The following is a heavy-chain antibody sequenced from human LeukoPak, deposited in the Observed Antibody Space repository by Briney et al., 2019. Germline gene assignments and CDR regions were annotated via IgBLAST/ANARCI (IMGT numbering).Heavy chain of an antibody. D-gene: IGHD3-3*01. J-gene: IGHJ4*02. CDR2: IYSGGST. CDR1: GFTVSSNC. CDR3: AGGDYDFWSGYYTVRYFDY. V-gene: IGHV3-53*01. Sequence: PGGSLRLSCAASGFTVSSNCMSWVRQAPGKGLEWVSVIYSGGSTYYADSVKGRFTISRDNSKNTLYLQMNSLRAEDTAVYYCAGGDYDFWSGYYTVRYFDYWGQGTLVTVSS.